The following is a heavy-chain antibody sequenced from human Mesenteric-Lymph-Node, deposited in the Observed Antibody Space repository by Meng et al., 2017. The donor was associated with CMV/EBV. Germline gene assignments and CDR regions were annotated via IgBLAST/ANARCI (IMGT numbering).Heavy chain of an antibody. CDR2: IYYSGST. Sequence: SETLSLTCTVSGGSISSSSYYWGWIRQPPGKGLEWIGSIYYSGSTYYNPSLKSRVTISVDTSKNQFSLKLSSVTAADTAVYYCARDWTRELGFDYWGQGTLVTVSS. CDR3: ARDWTRELGFDY. D-gene: IGHD1-26*01. V-gene: IGHV4-39*07. J-gene: IGHJ4*02. CDR1: GGSISSSSYY.